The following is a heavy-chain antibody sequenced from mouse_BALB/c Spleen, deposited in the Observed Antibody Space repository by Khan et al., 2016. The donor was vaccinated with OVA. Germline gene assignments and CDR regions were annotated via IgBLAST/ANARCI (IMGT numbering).Heavy chain of an antibody. J-gene: IGHJ4*01. CDR2: INTYTGET. D-gene: IGHD1-1*01. V-gene: IGHV9-3-1*01. Sequence: QVQLKQSGPELKKPGETVKISCKASGHTFTNFGMNWVKQAPGKGLKWMGWINTYTGETTYADDLHGRFAFSLEASASTAYLQINNLTNEDTATYFCARPPYVSYAKDNWGQGTSVTGSS. CDR3: ARPPYVSYAKDN. CDR1: GHTFTNFG.